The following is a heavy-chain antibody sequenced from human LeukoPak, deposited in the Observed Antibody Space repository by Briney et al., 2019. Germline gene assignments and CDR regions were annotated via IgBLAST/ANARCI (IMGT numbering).Heavy chain of an antibody. J-gene: IGHJ5*02. D-gene: IGHD3-22*01. V-gene: IGHV4-61*02. Sequence: SETLSLTCTASGGSISSCSYYWSWIRQPAGKGLEWIGRIYTSGSTNYNPALKSRVTISVDTSKNQFSLKLSSVTDADTAVYYCARDGDASSGYLRPWGQGTLVTASS. CDR2: IYTSGST. CDR1: GGSISSCSYY. CDR3: ARDGDASSGYLRP.